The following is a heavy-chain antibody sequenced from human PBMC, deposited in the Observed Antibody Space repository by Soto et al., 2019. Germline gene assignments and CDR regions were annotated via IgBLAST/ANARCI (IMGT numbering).Heavy chain of an antibody. CDR1: GFTFSSYS. D-gene: IGHD1-26*01. CDR3: ARDLVFLEWELIQAPNDY. V-gene: IGHV3-48*02. J-gene: IGHJ4*02. CDR2: ISSSSSTI. Sequence: PGGSLRLSCAASGFTFSSYSMNWVRQAPGKGLEWVSYISSSSSTIYYADSVKGRFTISRDNAKNSLYLQMNSLRDEDTAVYYCARDLVFLEWELIQAPNDYWGQGTLVTVSS.